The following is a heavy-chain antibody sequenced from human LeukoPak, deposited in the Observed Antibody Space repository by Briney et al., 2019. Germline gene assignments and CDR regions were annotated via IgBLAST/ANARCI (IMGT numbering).Heavy chain of an antibody. J-gene: IGHJ6*03. V-gene: IGHV1-18*01. D-gene: IGHD3-3*01. Sequence: ASVKVSCKASGYTFTSYGISWVRQAPGQGLEWMGWISAYNGNTNYAQKLQGRVTMTTDTSTSTAYMELRSLRSEDTAVYYCARGPLTTIFGVVNYYMDVWGKGTTVTVSS. CDR3: ARGPLTTIFGVVNYYMDV. CDR1: GYTFTSYG. CDR2: ISAYNGNT.